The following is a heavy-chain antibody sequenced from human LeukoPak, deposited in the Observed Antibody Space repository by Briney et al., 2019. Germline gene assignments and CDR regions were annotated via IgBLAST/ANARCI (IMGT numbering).Heavy chain of an antibody. V-gene: IGHV3-23*01. Sequence: PGGSLRLSCAASGFTFSSYAMSWVRQAPGKGLEWVSAISGSGGSTYYADSVKGRFTISRGNSKNTLYLQMNSLRAEDTAVYYCAKVVTTYYYDSSGAPGAFDIWGQGTMVTVSS. D-gene: IGHD3-22*01. CDR1: GFTFSSYA. CDR3: AKVVTTYYYDSSGAPGAFDI. CDR2: ISGSGGST. J-gene: IGHJ3*02.